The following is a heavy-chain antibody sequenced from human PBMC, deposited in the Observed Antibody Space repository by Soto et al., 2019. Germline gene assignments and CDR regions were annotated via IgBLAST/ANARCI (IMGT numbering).Heavy chain of an antibody. V-gene: IGHV3-23*01. Sequence: GESRRRFWAASGFTFSSYGMSWGRQAPGKGLEWVSAISGSGGSTYYADSVKGRFTISRDNSKNTLYLQMNSLRAEDTAVYYCAKDGREQLVYYYYYGMDVWGQGTTVTVSS. CDR3: AKDGREQLVYYYYYGMDV. J-gene: IGHJ6*02. D-gene: IGHD6-13*01. CDR1: GFTFSSYG. CDR2: ISGSGGST.